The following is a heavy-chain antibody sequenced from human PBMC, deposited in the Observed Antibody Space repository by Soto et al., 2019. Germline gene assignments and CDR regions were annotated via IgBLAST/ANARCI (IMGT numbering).Heavy chain of an antibody. Sequence: QVQLQESGPGLVKPSETLSLTCTVSGGSITSYYWSWIRQPPGKGLEWIGYIFYRGSTNYNPSLKSRVTISVDTSKNQFSLNLSSVSAADTAVYYCARDLLGYCSGNSCYDYYGMDVWGQGTTVTVSS. V-gene: IGHV4-59*01. CDR3: ARDLLGYCSGNSCYDYYGMDV. D-gene: IGHD2-15*01. J-gene: IGHJ6*02. CDR2: IFYRGST. CDR1: GGSITSYY.